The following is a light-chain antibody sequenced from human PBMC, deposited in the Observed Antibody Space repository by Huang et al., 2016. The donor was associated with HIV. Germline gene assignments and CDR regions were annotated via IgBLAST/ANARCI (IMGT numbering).Light chain of an antibody. J-gene: IGKJ3*01. V-gene: IGKV4-1*01. CDR2: WAS. Sequence: DIVMTQSPDSLAVSLGERATINCKSSQSVLYSSNNKNYLAWYQQKPGQPPKLLIYWASTRESGGPDRFSGGGSGTDFTHTISSLQAEDVAVYYCQQYYSTPPVTFGPGTKVDIK. CDR1: QSVLYSSNNKNY. CDR3: QQYYSTPPVT.